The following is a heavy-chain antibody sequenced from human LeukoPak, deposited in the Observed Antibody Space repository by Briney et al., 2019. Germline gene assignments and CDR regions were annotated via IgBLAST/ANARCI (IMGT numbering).Heavy chain of an antibody. CDR2: IYATGST. Sequence: SETLSLTCDVSGGSMNNSYWSWIRQPAGKGLEWIGRIYATGSTDYNPSLKSRMTMSIDTSKNQFSLKLTSVTAADTAVYFCARDKALDSDGSGFYYNRGLDCWGQGTLVIVSS. D-gene: IGHD3-22*01. J-gene: IGHJ4*02. CDR1: GGSMNNSY. V-gene: IGHV4-4*07. CDR3: ARDKALDSDGSGFYYNRGLDC.